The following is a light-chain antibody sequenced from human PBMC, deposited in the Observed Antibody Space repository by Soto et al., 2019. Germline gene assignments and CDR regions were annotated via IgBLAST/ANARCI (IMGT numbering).Light chain of an antibody. V-gene: IGKV1-27*01. CDR3: QKYNSAPST. CDR2: AAS. CDR1: QAISIY. Sequence: DIQMTQSPSSLSTSVGDRVTITCRASQAISIYLAWYQQKQGKVPKLLIYAASTLQSGVPSRFSGSGSGTDFALTISRLQTGDVAAYYCQKYNSAPSTFGQGTKVQIK. J-gene: IGKJ1*01.